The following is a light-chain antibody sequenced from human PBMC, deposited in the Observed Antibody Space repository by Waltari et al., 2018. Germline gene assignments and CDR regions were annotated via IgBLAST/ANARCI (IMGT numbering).Light chain of an antibody. CDR3: YSRDSSGDHLRV. Sequence: SSELTQDPAVSVALGQTVRITCQGDSLRGYYASWYQQKPGQAPVLVIYGKNNRPSGIPDRCSCSSSGNTASLTITGAQAEDEAEYYCYSRDSSGDHLRVFGAGTKVTVL. CDR1: SLRGYY. V-gene: IGLV3-19*01. J-gene: IGLJ1*01. CDR2: GKN.